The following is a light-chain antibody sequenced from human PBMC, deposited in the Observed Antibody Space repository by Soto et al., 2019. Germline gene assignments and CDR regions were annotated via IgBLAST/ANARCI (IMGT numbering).Light chain of an antibody. J-gene: IGKJ2*01. CDR2: WAS. CDR3: QQYYSTPPYT. V-gene: IGKV4-1*01. Sequence: DIVMTQSPDSLAVSLGERATINCTSSQSVLSSSNNKTYLAWYQQKPGQPPKLLIYWASTRESGVPDRFSGSGSGTDFTLTISSLQAEDVAVYYCQQYYSTPPYTFGQGTKLEIK. CDR1: QSVLSSSNNKTY.